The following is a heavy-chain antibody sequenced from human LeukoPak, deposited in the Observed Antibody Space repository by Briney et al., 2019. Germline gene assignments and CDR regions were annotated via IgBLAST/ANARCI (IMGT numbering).Heavy chain of an antibody. CDR2: INPNTGDT. D-gene: IGHD2-15*01. CDR1: GYPXIDYY. V-gene: IGHV1-2*02. CDR3: ASKGAGHCYDASCMGSFDL. J-gene: IGHJ3*01. Sequence: ASVTVSCKASGYPXIDYYLHWVRQAPGQGLEWMGCINPNTGDTNSAQNFQGRVIMTRDTSITTAYMELSRLKSDDTALYYCASKGAGHCYDASCMGSFDLWGQGTTVAVSS.